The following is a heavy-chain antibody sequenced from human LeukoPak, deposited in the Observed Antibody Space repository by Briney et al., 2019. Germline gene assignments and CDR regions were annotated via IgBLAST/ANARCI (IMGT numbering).Heavy chain of an antibody. J-gene: IGHJ4*02. D-gene: IGHD5-18*01. Sequence: GGSLRLSCAASGFTFSNYWMHWVRQAPGKGLEWVSGISWNSGSIGYADSVKGRLTISRDNAKNSLYLQMNSLRAEDTALYYCAKDKNMETAGFDYWGQGTLVTVSS. CDR3: AKDKNMETAGFDY. CDR1: GFTFSNYW. CDR2: ISWNSGSI. V-gene: IGHV3-9*01.